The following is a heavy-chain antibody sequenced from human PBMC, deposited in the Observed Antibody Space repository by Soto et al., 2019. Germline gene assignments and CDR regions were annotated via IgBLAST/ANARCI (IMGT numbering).Heavy chain of an antibody. J-gene: IGHJ4*02. Sequence: QVQLVESGGGVVQPGRSLRLSCAASGFTFSNYGMHWVRQAPGKGLEWVAVIWYDESGKYYADAVKGRFTISRDNSKNTVYLQMNSLTGEDTAVYYCARGRWKDIWYGWTDYWGQGTLVTVSS. CDR1: GFTFSNYG. CDR2: IWYDESGK. V-gene: IGHV3-33*01. CDR3: ARGRWKDIWYGWTDY. D-gene: IGHD3-10*01.